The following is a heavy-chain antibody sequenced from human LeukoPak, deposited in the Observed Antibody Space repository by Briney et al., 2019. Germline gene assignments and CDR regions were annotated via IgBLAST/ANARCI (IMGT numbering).Heavy chain of an antibody. Sequence: GGSLRLSCAASGFIFSDYYMSWIRQAPGKGLEWLSSISSSGSTTYYADSVKGRFTISRDNAKNSLYLQMNSLRAEDTAVYYCARAPATNEWRCMDYWGQGTLVTVSS. D-gene: IGHD2-8*02. CDR1: GFIFSDYY. J-gene: IGHJ4*02. V-gene: IGHV3-11*04. CDR2: ISSSGSTT. CDR3: ARAPATNEWRCMDY.